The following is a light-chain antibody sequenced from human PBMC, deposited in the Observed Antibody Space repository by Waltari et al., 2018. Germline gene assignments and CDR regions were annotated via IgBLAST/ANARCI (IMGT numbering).Light chain of an antibody. CDR1: HSVSYNF. CDR3: QQYDGVVLT. CDR2: GAS. J-gene: IGKJ4*01. Sequence: EIVLTQSPGTLSLSPGERATLSCRASHSVSYNFLNWYQQKPGQAPRLLIHGASSRATGIPDRFSGSGSGTDFTLTISRLEPEDFAVYYCQQYDGVVLTFGGGTKVEI. V-gene: IGKV3-20*01.